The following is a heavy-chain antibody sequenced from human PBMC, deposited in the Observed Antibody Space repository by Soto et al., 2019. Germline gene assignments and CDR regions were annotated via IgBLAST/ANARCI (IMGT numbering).Heavy chain of an antibody. CDR3: ARQQGTAAANDY. J-gene: IGHJ4*02. CDR2: IIGIFGTA. Sequence: HVQLVQSGTEVKEPGSSVKVSCKASGGTFGSYSISWVRQAPGQGLEWMGGIIGIFGTANYAQKFQGRVTITADKSTSTAYMELSSLRSEDTAVYYCARQQGTAAANDYWGQGTLVTVSS. D-gene: IGHD6-13*01. V-gene: IGHV1-69*06. CDR1: GGTFGSYS.